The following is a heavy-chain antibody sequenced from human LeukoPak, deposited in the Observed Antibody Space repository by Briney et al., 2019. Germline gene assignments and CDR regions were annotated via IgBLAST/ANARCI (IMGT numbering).Heavy chain of an antibody. J-gene: IGHJ4*02. Sequence: QPGGTLRLSCAASGFTFSSYGMSWVRQAPGKGLEWVANIKQDGSEKYYVDSVKGRFTISRDNAKNSLYLQMNSLRAEDTAVYYCARGPSGYHNTGGQGTLVTVSS. D-gene: IGHD5-12*01. CDR1: GFTFSSYG. CDR3: ARGPSGYHNT. V-gene: IGHV3-7*01. CDR2: IKQDGSEK.